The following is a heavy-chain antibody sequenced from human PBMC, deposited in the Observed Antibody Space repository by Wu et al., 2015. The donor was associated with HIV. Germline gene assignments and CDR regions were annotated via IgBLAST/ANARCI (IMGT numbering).Heavy chain of an antibody. CDR2: ISTYNGNT. V-gene: IGHV1-18*01. CDR1: GYTFTSHG. Sequence: QVQLVQSGVEVKKPGASVKVSCKASGYTFTSHGISWVRQAPGQGLEWMGWISTYNGNTKSAQNLQGRVTMTTDTSTNTAYMEVRSLRSDDTAVYYCARDQEKRKSSYYYGSGSNDYWGQGTLVTVSS. D-gene: IGHD3-10*01. J-gene: IGHJ4*02. CDR3: ARDQEKRKSSYYYGSGSNDY.